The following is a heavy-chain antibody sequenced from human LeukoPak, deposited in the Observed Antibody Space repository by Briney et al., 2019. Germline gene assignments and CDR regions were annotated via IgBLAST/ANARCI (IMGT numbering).Heavy chain of an antibody. CDR3: AKGYPGYSSSPFVY. Sequence: GGSLRLSWAASEFTFSSYAMSWVRQAPGKGLEWVSAISGSGGSTYYADSVKGRFTISRDNSKNTLYLQMNSLRAEDTAVYYCAKGYPGYSSSPFVYWGQGTLVTVSS. D-gene: IGHD6-13*01. V-gene: IGHV3-23*01. CDR1: EFTFSSYA. J-gene: IGHJ4*02. CDR2: ISGSGGST.